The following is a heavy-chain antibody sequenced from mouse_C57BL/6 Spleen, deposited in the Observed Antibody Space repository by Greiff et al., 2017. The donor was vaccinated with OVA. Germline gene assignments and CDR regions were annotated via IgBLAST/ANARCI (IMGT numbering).Heavy chain of an antibody. CDR1: GFTFNTYA. Sequence: EVQRVESGGGLVQPKGSLKLSCAASGFTFNTYAMPWVRQAPGKGLEWVARIRSKSSNYATYYADSVKARFTISRDDSQSMLYLQMNNLKTEDTARYNCVRDRDPSFDYWGQGTTLTVSA. J-gene: IGHJ2*01. CDR2: IRSKSSNYAT. D-gene: IGHD3-3*01. V-gene: IGHV10-3*01. CDR3: VRDRDPSFDY.